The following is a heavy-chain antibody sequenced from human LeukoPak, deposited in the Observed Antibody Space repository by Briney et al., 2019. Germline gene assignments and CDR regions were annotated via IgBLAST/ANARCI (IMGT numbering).Heavy chain of an antibody. V-gene: IGHV4-34*01. D-gene: IGHD3-22*01. Sequence: SETLSLTCAVYGGSFSGYYWSWIRQPPGKGLEWIGEINHSGSTNYNPSLKSRVTISVDTSKNQFSLKLSSVTAADTAVYYCARTKDSSGYPWYFDYWGQGTLVTVSP. CDR3: ARTKDSSGYPWYFDY. CDR2: INHSGST. J-gene: IGHJ4*02. CDR1: GGSFSGYY.